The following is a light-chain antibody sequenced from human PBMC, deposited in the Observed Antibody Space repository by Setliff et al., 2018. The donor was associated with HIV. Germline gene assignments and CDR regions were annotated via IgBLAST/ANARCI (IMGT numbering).Light chain of an antibody. CDR2: QAS. J-gene: IGLJ1*01. CDR3: CSNTGSNTYV. CDR1: SNDVGRYDL. V-gene: IGLV2-23*01. Sequence: LTQPASVSGSPGQSITISCTGTSNDVGRYDLVSWYQQQPGKPPKLMIYQASKRPSGVSNRFSGSKSGNTASLTISGLQAEDEADYYCCSNTGSNTYVFGTGTKVTVL.